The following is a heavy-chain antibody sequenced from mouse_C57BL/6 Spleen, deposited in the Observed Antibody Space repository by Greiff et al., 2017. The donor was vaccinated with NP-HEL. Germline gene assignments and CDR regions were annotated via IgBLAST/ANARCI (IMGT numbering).Heavy chain of an antibody. J-gene: IGHJ3*01. CDR1: GFSLTSYG. CDR3: ARNGYYDYAGFAY. CDR2: IWSGGST. D-gene: IGHD2-4*01. Sequence: VHLVESGPGLVQPSQSLSITCTVSGFSLTSYGVHWVRQSPGKGLEWLGVIWSGGSTDYNAAFISRLSISKDNSKSQVFFKMNSLQADDTAIYYCARNGYYDYAGFAYWGQGTLVTVSA. V-gene: IGHV2-2*01.